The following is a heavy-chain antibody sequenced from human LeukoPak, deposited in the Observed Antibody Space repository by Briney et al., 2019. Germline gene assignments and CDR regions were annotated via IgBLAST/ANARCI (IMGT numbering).Heavy chain of an antibody. CDR3: AKGKRGNYDY. CDR1: GFTFSNYA. J-gene: IGHJ4*02. Sequence: GGSLRLSCAASGFTFSNYAMTWVRQAPGKGLEWVSSITDRGGDTYYADSVKGRFTISGDNSKNTLYLQMNSLRAEDTAVYYCAKGKRGNYDYWGQGTLVTVSS. CDR2: ITDRGGDT. V-gene: IGHV3-23*01. D-gene: IGHD1-26*01.